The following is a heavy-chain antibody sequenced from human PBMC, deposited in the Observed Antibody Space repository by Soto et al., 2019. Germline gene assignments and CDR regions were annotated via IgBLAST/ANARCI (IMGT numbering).Heavy chain of an antibody. CDR2: IYYSWST. CDR1: GGSISSYY. CDR3: ARNNIVVVPAAIEGGDYYYYYMDV. Sequence: SETLSLTCTVSGGSISSYYWSWIRQPPGKGLEKIGYIYYSWSTIYNSSLKSRVTISVDTSKNHFSLKLSSVTAADTAVYYCARNNIVVVPAAIEGGDYYYYYMDVWGKGTTVTVSS. V-gene: IGHV4-59*01. D-gene: IGHD2-2*01. J-gene: IGHJ6*03.